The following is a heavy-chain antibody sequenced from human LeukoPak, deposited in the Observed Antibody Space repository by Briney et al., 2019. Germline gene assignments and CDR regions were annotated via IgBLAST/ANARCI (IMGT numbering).Heavy chain of an antibody. J-gene: IGHJ5*02. V-gene: IGHV1-2*06. CDR1: GHTFTTYY. CDR3: ATDDSSGYYSGP. Sequence: ASVKVSCKASGHTFTTYYVHLVRQAPGQGLEWMGRINPNSGGTNYAQKFQGRVTMTRDTSISTAYMELSRLRSDDTAVYYCATDDSSGYYSGPWGQGTLVTVSS. CDR2: INPNSGGT. D-gene: IGHD3-22*01.